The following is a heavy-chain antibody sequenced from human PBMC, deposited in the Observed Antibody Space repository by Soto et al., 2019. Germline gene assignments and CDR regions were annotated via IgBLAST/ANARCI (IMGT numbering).Heavy chain of an antibody. CDR2: INHSGST. CDR3: ARARITIFGVGRGAFDI. CDR1: GGSFSGYY. D-gene: IGHD3-3*01. Sequence: SETLSLTCAAYGGSFSGYYWSWIRQPPGKGLEWIGEINHSGSTNYNPSLKSRVTISVDTSKNQFSLKLSSVTAADTAVYYCARARITIFGVGRGAFDIWGQGTMVTVSS. J-gene: IGHJ3*02. V-gene: IGHV4-34*01.